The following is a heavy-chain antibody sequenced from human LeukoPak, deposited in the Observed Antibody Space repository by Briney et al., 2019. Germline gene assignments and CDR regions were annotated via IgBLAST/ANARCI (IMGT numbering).Heavy chain of an antibody. Sequence: VGSLRLSCAASGFTFVNAWMTWVRQAPGKGLEWVGRIKSKTDGGTTDYAAPVKGRFTISRDDSKNTLYLQMNSLKTDDTAVYYCTTDRYYDAAYTTWGQGTLVTVSS. CDR3: TTDRYYDAAYTT. D-gene: IGHD3-22*01. V-gene: IGHV3-15*01. J-gene: IGHJ4*02. CDR2: IKSKTDGGTT. CDR1: GFTFVNAW.